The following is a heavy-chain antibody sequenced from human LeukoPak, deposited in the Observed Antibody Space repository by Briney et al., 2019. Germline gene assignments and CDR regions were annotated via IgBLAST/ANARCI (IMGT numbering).Heavy chain of an antibody. J-gene: IGHJ6*04. CDR2: INPSSGST. CDR3: ARGGLPPYYYYGMDV. Sequence: ASVKVSCKASGYTFTSYYMHWVRHAPGQGLEWMGVINPSSGSTSYAQKFQGRVTMTRDTSTSTVYMELSSLRSEDTAVYYCARGGLPPYYYYGMDVWGKGTTVTVSS. V-gene: IGHV1-46*01. CDR1: GYTFTSYY.